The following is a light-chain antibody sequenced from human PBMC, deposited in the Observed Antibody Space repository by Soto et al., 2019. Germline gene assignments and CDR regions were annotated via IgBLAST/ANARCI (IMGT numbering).Light chain of an antibody. CDR1: SSNIGAGYD. V-gene: IGLV1-40*01. J-gene: IGLJ2*01. CDR2: ANS. Sequence: QAVVTQPPSVSGAPGQRVTISCTGSSSNIGAGYDVHWYQQLPGTAPKVLIYANSHRPSGVPDRFSGSQSGTSASLAIPGLQAEDEADYYCQSYDSSLSGSVVFGGGTKLTVL. CDR3: QSYDSSLSGSVV.